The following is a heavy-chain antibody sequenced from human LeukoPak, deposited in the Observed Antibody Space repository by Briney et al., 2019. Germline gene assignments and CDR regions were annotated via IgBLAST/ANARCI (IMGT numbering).Heavy chain of an antibody. V-gene: IGHV1-18*01. D-gene: IGHD6-19*01. CDR1: GYTFTSYG. Sequence: ASVKVSCKASGYTFTSYGISWVRQAPGQGLEWMGWISAYNGNTNYAQKLQGRATMTTDTSTSTAYMERRSLRSDDTAVYYCARDSSSAVAGTLWFDPWGQGTLVTVSS. CDR3: ARDSSSAVAGTLWFDP. J-gene: IGHJ5*02. CDR2: ISAYNGNT.